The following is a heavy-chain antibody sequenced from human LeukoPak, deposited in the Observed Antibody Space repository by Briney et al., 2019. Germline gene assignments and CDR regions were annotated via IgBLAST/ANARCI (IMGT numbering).Heavy chain of an antibody. CDR3: AKDQDNWYQLPQYYFDY. CDR2: ISGSGGST. Sequence: PGGSLRLSCAASGFTFSSCAMSWVRQAPGKGLEWVSAISGSGGSTYYADSVKGRFTISRDNSKNTLYLQMNSLRAEDTAVYYCAKDQDNWYQLPQYYFDYWGQGTLVTVSS. J-gene: IGHJ4*02. V-gene: IGHV3-23*01. D-gene: IGHD2-2*01. CDR1: GFTFSSCA.